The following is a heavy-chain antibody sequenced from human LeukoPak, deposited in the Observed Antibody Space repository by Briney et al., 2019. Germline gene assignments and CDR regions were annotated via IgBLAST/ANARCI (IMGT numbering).Heavy chain of an antibody. CDR3: ARDFDNRRITMVQGGPVDNWFDP. J-gene: IGHJ5*02. Sequence: SVKVSCKASGFTFTSSAMQWVRQARGRRLEWIGWIVVGSGNTNYAQKFQERVTITRDMSTSTAYMELSSLRSEDTAVYYCARDFDNRRITMVQGGPVDNWFDPWGQGTLVTVSS. V-gene: IGHV1-58*02. CDR1: GFTFTSSA. D-gene: IGHD3-10*01. CDR2: IVVGSGNT.